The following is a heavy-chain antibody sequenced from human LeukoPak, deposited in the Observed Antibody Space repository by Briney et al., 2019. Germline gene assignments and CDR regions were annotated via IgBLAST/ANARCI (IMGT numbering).Heavy chain of an antibody. CDR1: GGSFSGYY. J-gene: IGHJ4*02. D-gene: IGHD3-16*02. CDR3: ARGRLGELSSYFDY. V-gene: IGHV4-59*01. CDR2: IYYSGST. Sequence: SETLSLTCAVYGGSFSGYYWSWIRQPPGKGLEWIGYIYYSGSTNYNPSLKSRVTISVDTSKNQFSLKLSSVTAADTAVYYCARGRLGELSSYFDYWGQGTLVTVSS.